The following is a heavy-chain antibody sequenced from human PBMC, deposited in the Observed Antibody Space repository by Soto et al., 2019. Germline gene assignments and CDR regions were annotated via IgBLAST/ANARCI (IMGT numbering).Heavy chain of an antibody. J-gene: IGHJ4*02. V-gene: IGHV4-39*01. Sequence: SETLSLTCTVSGGSVGSTSYYWGWIRQPPGKGLEWIASIYYSGSTYYNPSLKSRVTISVDTSKNQFSLNLSSVTAADTAVYYCARLLGSGPFDYWGQGTLVTVS. CDR3: ARLLGSGPFDY. D-gene: IGHD3-16*01. CDR2: IYYSGST. CDR1: GGSVGSTSYY.